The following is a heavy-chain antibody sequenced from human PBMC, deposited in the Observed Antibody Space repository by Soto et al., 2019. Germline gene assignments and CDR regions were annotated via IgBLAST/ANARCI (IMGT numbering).Heavy chain of an antibody. Sequence: QVQLVQSGAEVKKPGASVKVSCKASGYTFPSYGISWGRQAPGQGLEWRGWISAYNGNTNYAQKVQGRVTMTTDTSTSTAYMELRSLRSDDTAVYYCARDLIAARAGNGYYYGMDVWGQGTTVTVSS. V-gene: IGHV1-18*01. CDR3: ARDLIAARAGNGYYYGMDV. J-gene: IGHJ6*02. CDR2: ISAYNGNT. CDR1: GYTFPSYG. D-gene: IGHD6-6*01.